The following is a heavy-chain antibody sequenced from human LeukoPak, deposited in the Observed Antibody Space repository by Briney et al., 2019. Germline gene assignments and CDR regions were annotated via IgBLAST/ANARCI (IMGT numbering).Heavy chain of an antibody. D-gene: IGHD3-10*01. CDR1: GYTFSSFG. V-gene: IGHV1-18*01. Sequence: VASVKVSCKASGYTFSSFGISWVRQAPGQGLEWLGWISGYHAKTNYAQNVQGRVTMTTDTSTTKVYMELRSLRSDDTAIYYCARDYYGSGSENDYWGQGTLVTVSS. J-gene: IGHJ4*02. CDR2: ISGYHAKT. CDR3: ARDYYGSGSENDY.